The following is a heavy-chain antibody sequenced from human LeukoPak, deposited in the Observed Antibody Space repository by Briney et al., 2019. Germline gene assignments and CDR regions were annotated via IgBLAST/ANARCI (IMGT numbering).Heavy chain of an antibody. CDR3: ARGYCSGGSCYSYYYGMDV. CDR1: GYIFTDYY. Sequence: ASVKVSCKASGYIFTDYYMHWVRQAPGQGLEWMGWINPNSGGTNYAQNFQGRVTMTRDTSISTAYMELSRLRSEDTAVYYCARGYCSGGSCYSYYYGMDVWGQGTTVTVSS. D-gene: IGHD2-15*01. J-gene: IGHJ6*02. V-gene: IGHV1-2*02. CDR2: INPNSGGT.